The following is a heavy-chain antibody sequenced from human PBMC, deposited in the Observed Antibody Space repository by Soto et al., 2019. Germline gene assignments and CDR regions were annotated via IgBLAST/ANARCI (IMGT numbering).Heavy chain of an antibody. CDR2: IYSGGST. J-gene: IGHJ4*02. CDR1: GFTVSSTY. CDR3: TRGVPITPGTFDY. D-gene: IGHD5-12*01. V-gene: IGHV3-53*01. Sequence: GRSLTLSCAASGFTVSSTYMSWVRQAPGKGLEWISIIYSGGSTFYADSVKGRFTISRDNSKNTLYLQMNSLRAEDTAVYYCTRGVPITPGTFDYRGQGTLVTVS.